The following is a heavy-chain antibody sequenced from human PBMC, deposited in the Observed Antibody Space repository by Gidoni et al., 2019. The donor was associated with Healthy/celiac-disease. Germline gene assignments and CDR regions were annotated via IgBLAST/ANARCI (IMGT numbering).Heavy chain of an antibody. CDR1: GGSISSSSYY. CDR3: ARSGGMDV. V-gene: IGHV4-39*01. Sequence: QLQLQESGPGLLKPSETLSLTCTVSGGSISSSSYYWGWIPPPPGKGLEWIGSIYYSGSTYYNPSLKSRVTISVDTSKNQFSLKLSSVTAADTAVYYCARSGGMDVWGQGTTVTVSS. J-gene: IGHJ6*02. CDR2: IYYSGST.